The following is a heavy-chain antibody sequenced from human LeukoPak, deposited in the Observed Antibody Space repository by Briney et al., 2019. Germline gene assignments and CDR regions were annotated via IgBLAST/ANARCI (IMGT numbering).Heavy chain of an antibody. CDR1: GGSISPYY. V-gene: IGHV4-59*01. Sequence: PSETLSLTCTVSGGSISPYYWSWIRQPPGKGLEWIGYIYYSGSTNYNPSLKSRVTISVDTSKNQFSLKLSSVTTADRAVYYCARWANWNHDYWGQGTLVTVSS. CDR2: IYYSGST. D-gene: IGHD1-1*01. CDR3: ARWANWNHDY. J-gene: IGHJ4*02.